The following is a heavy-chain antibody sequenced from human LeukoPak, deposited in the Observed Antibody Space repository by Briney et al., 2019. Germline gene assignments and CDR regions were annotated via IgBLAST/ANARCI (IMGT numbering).Heavy chain of an antibody. CDR2: IWSDATNQ. V-gene: IGHV3-33*06. J-gene: IGHJ4*02. D-gene: IGHD4-11*01. Sequence: GRSLRLSCEASGFTFSHYGMHWVRQAPGKGLEWVAVIWSDATNQYYAGSVKGRFTISRDNFKNTVSLQMNSLRAEDTAIYYGAKDAQRGFDYSNSLEHWGQGTLVTVSS. CDR1: GFTFSHYG. CDR3: AKDAQRGFDYSNSLEH.